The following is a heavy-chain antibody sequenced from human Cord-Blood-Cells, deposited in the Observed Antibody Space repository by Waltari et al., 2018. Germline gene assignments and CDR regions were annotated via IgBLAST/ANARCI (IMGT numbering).Heavy chain of an antibody. D-gene: IGHD7-27*01. CDR3: AHSFWGSLPGDWFDP. V-gene: IGHV2-5*01. CDR2: IYWNDDK. Sequence: QITLKESGPTLVKPTQTLTLTCPFSGFSLSTSGVGVGWIRQPPGKALEWLALIYWNDDKRYSPSLKSRLTITKDTSKNQVVLTMTNMDPVDTATYYCAHSFWGSLPGDWFDPWGQGTLVTVSS. J-gene: IGHJ5*02. CDR1: GFSLSTSGVG.